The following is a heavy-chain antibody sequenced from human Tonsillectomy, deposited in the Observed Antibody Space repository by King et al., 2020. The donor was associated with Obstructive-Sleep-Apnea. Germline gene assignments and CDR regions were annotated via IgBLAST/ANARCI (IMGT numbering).Heavy chain of an antibody. CDR2: IYYSGST. Sequence: QLQESGPGLVKPSETLSLTCTVSGGSISSAGYYWSWIRQHPGKGLEWIGYIYYSGSTHFKPSLKSRVTISRDTSKSQFSLNLSSVTAADTAVYYCARLHSSGYDDAFDIWGQGTMVTVSS. CDR1: GGSISSAGYY. V-gene: IGHV4-31*03. D-gene: IGHD3-22*01. CDR3: ARLHSSGYDDAFDI. J-gene: IGHJ3*02.